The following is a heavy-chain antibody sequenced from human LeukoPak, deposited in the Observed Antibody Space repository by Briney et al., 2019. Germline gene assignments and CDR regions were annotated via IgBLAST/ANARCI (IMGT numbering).Heavy chain of an antibody. CDR1: GGSISSYY. CDR3: ARDLAAAGVDY. J-gene: IGHJ4*02. V-gene: IGHV4-4*07. CDR2: IYTSGST. D-gene: IGHD6-13*01. Sequence: PSETLSLTCTVSGGSISSYYWSWIRQPAGKGLEWIGRIYTSGSTNYNPSLKSRVTISVGTSKNQFSLKLSSVTAADTAVYYCARDLAAAGVDYWGQGTLVTVSS.